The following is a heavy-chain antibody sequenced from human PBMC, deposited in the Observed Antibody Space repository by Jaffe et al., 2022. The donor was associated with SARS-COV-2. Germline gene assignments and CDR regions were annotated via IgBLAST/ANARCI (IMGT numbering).Heavy chain of an antibody. Sequence: EVQLVESGGGLVEPGGSLRLACTASGLTFRNAWMTWVRQAPGKGLEWVGRIKSQNVGGTTDYAAPVKGRFTISRDDSKNTVYLQINSLKTEDTAVYYCIAGLGLSDFDMWGQGTMVTVSS. CDR2: IKSQNVGGTT. CDR3: IAGLGLSDFDM. V-gene: IGHV3-15*01. CDR1: GLTFRNAW. J-gene: IGHJ3*02. D-gene: IGHD3-10*01.